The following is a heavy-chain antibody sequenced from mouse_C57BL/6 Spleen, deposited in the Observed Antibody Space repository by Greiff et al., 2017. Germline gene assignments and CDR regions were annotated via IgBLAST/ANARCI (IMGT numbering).Heavy chain of an antibody. J-gene: IGHJ4*01. Sequence: QVHVKQPGAELVKPGASVKMSCKASGYTFTSYWITWVKQRPGQGLEWIGDIYPGSGSTNYNEKFKSKATLTVDTSSSTAYMQLSSLTSEDSAVYYCARGGGHYAMDYWGQGTSVTVSS. CDR3: ARGGGHYAMDY. CDR2: IYPGSGST. CDR1: GYTFTSYW. V-gene: IGHV1-55*01. D-gene: IGHD1-1*02.